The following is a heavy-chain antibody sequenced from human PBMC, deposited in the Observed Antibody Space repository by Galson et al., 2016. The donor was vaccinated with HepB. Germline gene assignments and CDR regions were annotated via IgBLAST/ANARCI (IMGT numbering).Heavy chain of an antibody. D-gene: IGHD2-8*02. CDR3: ARLFELAGYSTTYNWVDP. CDR1: GFNLADYW. V-gene: IGHV5-51*01. Sequence: QSGAEVKKPGESPKISCTSSGFNLADYWIAWVRQMPGKGLEWMGIIYPDDSNTRYSPSFQGQVTISADRSINTAYLQWSSLKASDTAIYYCARLFELAGYSTTYNWVDPWGQGTLVTVSP. CDR2: IYPDDSNT. J-gene: IGHJ5*02.